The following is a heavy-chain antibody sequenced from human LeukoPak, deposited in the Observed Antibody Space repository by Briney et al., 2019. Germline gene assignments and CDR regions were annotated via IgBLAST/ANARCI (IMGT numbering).Heavy chain of an antibody. Sequence: ASVKVSCKASGYTFTGYYMHWVRQAPGQGLEWMGRINPNSGGTNYAQKFQGRVTITADESTSTAYMELSSLRSEDTAVYYCARMYLAGLQLMDVWGQGTTVTVSS. CDR1: GYTFTGYY. CDR2: INPNSGGT. V-gene: IGHV1-2*06. D-gene: IGHD1-1*01. J-gene: IGHJ6*02. CDR3: ARMYLAGLQLMDV.